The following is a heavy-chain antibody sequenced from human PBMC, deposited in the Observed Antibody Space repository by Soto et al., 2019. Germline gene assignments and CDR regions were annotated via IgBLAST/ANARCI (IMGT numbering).Heavy chain of an antibody. CDR1: GFTFSSYA. D-gene: IGHD6-13*01. Sequence: GGSLRLSCAASGFTFSSYALSWVRQAPGKGLEWVSAISANGQGIYYADSVKGRFTISRDNSKNTLYLQMNSLRAEDTAVYYCAKARVQYRSSWYAFDYWGQGTLVTAPQ. CDR3: AKARVQYRSSWYAFDY. V-gene: IGHV3-23*01. CDR2: ISANGQGI. J-gene: IGHJ4*02.